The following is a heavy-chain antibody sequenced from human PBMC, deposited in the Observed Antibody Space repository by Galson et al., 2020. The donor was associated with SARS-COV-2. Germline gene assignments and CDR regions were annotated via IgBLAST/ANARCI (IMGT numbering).Heavy chain of an antibody. Sequence: SETLSLTCAVSGYSISSGYYWGWIRQPPGKGLEWIGSIYHSGSTYYNPSLKSRVTISVDTSKNQFSLKLSSVTAADTAVYYCARDSIAVAAPDAFDIWGQGTMVTVSS. V-gene: IGHV4-38-2*02. CDR1: GYSISSGYY. CDR3: ARDSIAVAAPDAFDI. J-gene: IGHJ3*02. D-gene: IGHD6-19*01. CDR2: IYHSGST.